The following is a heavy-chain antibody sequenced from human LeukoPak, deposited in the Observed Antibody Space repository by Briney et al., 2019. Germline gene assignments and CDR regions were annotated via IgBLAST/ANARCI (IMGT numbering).Heavy chain of an antibody. CDR3: AKEASRGYSFPYTPIEKPYYFDY. J-gene: IGHJ4*02. CDR2: LRYDGSNK. V-gene: IGHV3-30*02. CDR1: GFTFSSSG. D-gene: IGHD5-18*01. Sequence: GRSLRLSCAASGFTFSSSGMHWVRQPPGKGLEWVTFLRYDGSNKYYADSVKGRFTISRDNSKNTLFLQMNSLRAEDTAVYYCAKEASRGYSFPYTPIEKPYYFDYWGQGTLVTVSS.